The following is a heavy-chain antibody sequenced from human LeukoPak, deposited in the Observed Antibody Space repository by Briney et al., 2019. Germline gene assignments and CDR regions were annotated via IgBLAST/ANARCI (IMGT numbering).Heavy chain of an antibody. Sequence: PSETLSLTCTVSGGSVSSGSYYWSWIRHPSGKGLEWSGCIYYSGSTNYNPSPKSRVTISVDTSKNQFSLKLSSVTAADTAVYYCARGHYDFWSGPLYGMDVWGQGTTVTVSS. CDR1: GGSVSSGSYY. CDR2: IYYSGST. J-gene: IGHJ6*02. D-gene: IGHD3-3*01. V-gene: IGHV4-61*01. CDR3: ARGHYDFWSGPLYGMDV.